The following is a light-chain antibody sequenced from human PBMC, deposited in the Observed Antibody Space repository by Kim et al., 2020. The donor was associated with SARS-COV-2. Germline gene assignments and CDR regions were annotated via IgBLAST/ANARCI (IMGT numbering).Light chain of an antibody. CDR1: QSVSSSY. J-gene: IGKJ1*01. CDR3: QQYGSSPRT. V-gene: IGKV3-20*01. CDR2: GAS. Sequence: SPGESAPLSCRASQSVSSSYLAWYQQKPGQAPRLLIYGASSRATGIPDRFSGSGSGTDFTLTISRLESEDFAVYYCQQYGSSPRTFGQGTKVEIK.